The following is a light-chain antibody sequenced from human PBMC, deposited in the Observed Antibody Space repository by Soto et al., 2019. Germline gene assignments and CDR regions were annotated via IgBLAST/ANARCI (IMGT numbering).Light chain of an antibody. Sequence: EIAMTQSPATLSVSPGERGTLSCRASQSVSSNLAWYQQKPGQAPRLLIYAASARATGIPARFSGSGSGTDFTLTISSLQSEDFAVYYCQQYNNWPYTFGQGTKVDIK. CDR1: QSVSSN. V-gene: IGKV3-15*01. CDR2: AAS. CDR3: QQYNNWPYT. J-gene: IGKJ2*01.